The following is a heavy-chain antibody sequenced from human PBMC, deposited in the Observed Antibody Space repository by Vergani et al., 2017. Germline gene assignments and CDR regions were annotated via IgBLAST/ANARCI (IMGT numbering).Heavy chain of an antibody. V-gene: IGHV4-39*07. CDR1: GGPISSSSYY. J-gene: IGHJ2*01. Sequence: QLQLQESGPGLVKPSETLSLTCTVSGGPISSSSYYWGWIRQPPGKGLEWIGSIYYSGSTYYNPSLKSRVTISVDTSKNQFSLKLSSVTAADTAVYYCARCHLLLCLDLWSRGTLVTVSS. CDR2: IYYSGST. CDR3: ARCHLLLCLDL. D-gene: IGHD2/OR15-2a*01.